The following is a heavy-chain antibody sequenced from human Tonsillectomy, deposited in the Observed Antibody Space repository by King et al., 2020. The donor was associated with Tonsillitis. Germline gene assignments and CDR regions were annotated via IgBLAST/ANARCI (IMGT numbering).Heavy chain of an antibody. V-gene: IGHV4-4*02. Sequence: VQLQESGPGLVKPSGTLSLTCAVSGGSISSSNWWSWVRQPPGKGLEWIGEIYHSGSTNYNPSLKSRVTIPVDKSKNQFSLKLSSVTAADTAVYYCARDNRPHDYGDYVPYYYYYMDVWGNGTTVTVSS. CDR2: IYHSGST. J-gene: IGHJ6*03. CDR1: GGSISSSNW. D-gene: IGHD4-17*01. CDR3: ARDNRPHDYGDYVPYYYYYMDV.